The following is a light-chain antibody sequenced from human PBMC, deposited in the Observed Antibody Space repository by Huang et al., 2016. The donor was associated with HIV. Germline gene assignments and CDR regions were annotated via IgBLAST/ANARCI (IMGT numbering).Light chain of an antibody. J-gene: IGKJ3*01. CDR2: AAS. CDR1: QDINNF. CDR3: QQYDIHPLT. Sequence: IRMTQSPSSLSASTGDRVTIPCRANQDINNFLAWYQQKPGSVPKLLLYAASTLQSGVPPRFSGNGSGTDVTLTIGCLHSEDVATYYCQQYDIHPLTFGPGTRVDIK. V-gene: IGKV1-8*01.